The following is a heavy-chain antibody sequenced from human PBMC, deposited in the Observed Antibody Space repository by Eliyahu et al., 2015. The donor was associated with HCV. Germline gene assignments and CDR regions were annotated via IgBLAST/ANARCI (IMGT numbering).Heavy chain of an antibody. V-gene: IGHV3-23*04. D-gene: IGHD3-10*01. CDR3: AKGSAGSYYSALDY. CDR2: FSGSGGST. Sequence: EVQLVESGGGLVQPGGSLRLSCAASXXTFXSXAMGWXRLXPGKGPEWVSSFSGSGGSTYYADSVKGRFTISRDNSKNTLYLQMNSLRAEDTAVYYCAKGSAGSYYSALDYWGQGTLVTVSS. CDR1: XXTFXSXA. J-gene: IGHJ4*02.